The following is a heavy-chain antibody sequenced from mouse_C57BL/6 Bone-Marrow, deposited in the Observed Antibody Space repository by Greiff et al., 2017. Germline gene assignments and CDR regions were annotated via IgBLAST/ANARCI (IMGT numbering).Heavy chain of an antibody. CDR2: MHPNVGSP. D-gene: IGHD2-4*01. Sequence: QVQLQQPGAELVKPGASVKLSCKASGYTFTNYWMHWVKQRPGQGLVWIGMMHPNVGSPDYNEKFKSEATLSVDKSSRTAYMELRSVTSGYSAVYYCAKSYDYADYTMDYWGQGTSGTVSS. V-gene: IGHV1-64*01. CDR3: AKSYDYADYTMDY. J-gene: IGHJ4*01. CDR1: GYTFTNYW.